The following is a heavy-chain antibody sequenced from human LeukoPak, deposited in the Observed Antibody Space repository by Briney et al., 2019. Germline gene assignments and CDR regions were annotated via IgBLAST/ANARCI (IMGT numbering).Heavy chain of an antibody. CDR1: GFTFISNA. J-gene: IGHJ6*02. CDR2: ISTTGGNT. Sequence: GGSLRLSCAASGFTFISNAMSWVRQAPGKGLEWVSAISTTGGNTYYADSVKGRFTISRDNSKNTMYLQMNSLRAEDTAVYYCAKARGYCSGGSCYGYYYYYGMDVWGQGTTVTVSS. V-gene: IGHV3-23*01. D-gene: IGHD2-15*01. CDR3: AKARGYCSGGSCYGYYYYYGMDV.